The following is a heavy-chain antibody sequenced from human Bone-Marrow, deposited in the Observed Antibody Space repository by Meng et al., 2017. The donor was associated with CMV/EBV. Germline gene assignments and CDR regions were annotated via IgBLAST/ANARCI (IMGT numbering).Heavy chain of an antibody. CDR1: GGSISSGGYY. D-gene: IGHD2-2*01. Sequence: SETLSLTCTVSGGSISSGGYYWSWIRQHPGKGLEWIGYIYYSGSTYYNPSLKSRVTISVDTSKNQFSLKLSSVTAADTAVYYCARGYCSSTSCYNYYYYYGMDVWGQGTTVTVSS. CDR2: IYYSGST. J-gene: IGHJ6*02. CDR3: ARGYCSSTSCYNYYYYYGMDV. V-gene: IGHV4-31*03.